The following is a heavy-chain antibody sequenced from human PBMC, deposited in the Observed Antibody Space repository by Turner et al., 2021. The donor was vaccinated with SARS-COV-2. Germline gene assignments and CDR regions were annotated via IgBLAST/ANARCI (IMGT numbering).Heavy chain of an antibody. CDR3: TKDYYHSRGYADAFDM. CDR1: GFIFNNYA. J-gene: IGHJ3*02. CDR2: SSGSGGNT. Sequence: EVQLLESGGGLVQPGGSLRLSLAAAGFIFNNYAMSWVRQAPGKGLEWVAASSGSGGNTYYADSAKGRFTISRDNSKNTQYLQMNSLRAEDTALYYCTKDYYHSRGYADAFDMWGQGTAVIVSS. V-gene: IGHV3-23*01. D-gene: IGHD3-22*01.